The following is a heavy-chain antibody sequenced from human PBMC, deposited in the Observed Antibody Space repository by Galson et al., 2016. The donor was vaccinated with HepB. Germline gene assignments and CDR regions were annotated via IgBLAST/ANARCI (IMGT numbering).Heavy chain of an antibody. J-gene: IGHJ4*02. CDR1: GYSFPKFS. CDR3: ARNAVRGDY. V-gene: IGHV1-18*01. Sequence: VKVSCKASGYSFPKFSITWVRQPPGQGLEWVGWVSPNNGNTKYAQKFQDRLTLTTDTSTRTAYMDLGSLTSDDTAVYFCARNAVRGDYWGQGSLLTVLS. D-gene: IGHD6-19*01. CDR2: VSPNNGNT.